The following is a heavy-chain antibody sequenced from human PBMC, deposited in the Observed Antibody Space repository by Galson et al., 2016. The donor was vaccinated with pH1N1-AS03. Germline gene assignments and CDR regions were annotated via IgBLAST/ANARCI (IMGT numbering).Heavy chain of an antibody. D-gene: IGHD1-7*01. CDR1: GFTFSSYW. CDR2: IKQDGSEK. Sequence: SLRLSCAATGFTFSSYWMSWVRQAPGKGLEWVANIKQDGSEKYYVDSVKGRFTISRDNAKNSLYLQMNSLRAEDTAVYYCAREPPGELGNYFDYWGQGTLVTVSS. CDR3: AREPPGELGNYFDY. J-gene: IGHJ4*02. V-gene: IGHV3-7*01.